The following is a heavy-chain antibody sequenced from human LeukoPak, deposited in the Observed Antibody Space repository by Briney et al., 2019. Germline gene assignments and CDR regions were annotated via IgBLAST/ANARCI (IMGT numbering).Heavy chain of an antibody. V-gene: IGHV4-34*01. CDR3: ARGGWPNSFDP. CDR1: GGSFSGYY. J-gene: IGHJ5*02. CDR2: INHSGST. D-gene: IGHD2-15*01. Sequence: PSETLSLTCAVYGGSFSGYYWSWIRQPPGKGREWIGEINHSGSTNYNPSLKSRVTISVDTSKNQFSLKLSSVTAAYTAVYYCARGGWPNSFDPWGQGTLVTVSS.